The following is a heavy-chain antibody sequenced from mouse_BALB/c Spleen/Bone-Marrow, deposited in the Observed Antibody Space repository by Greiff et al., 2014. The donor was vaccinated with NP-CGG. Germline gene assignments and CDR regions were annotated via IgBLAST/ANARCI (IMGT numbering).Heavy chain of an antibody. J-gene: IGHJ2*01. V-gene: IGHV5-6-4*01. CDR2: ISSGGSYT. CDR1: GFTFSSYT. Sequence: SGGGLVKPGGSLKLSCAASGFTFSSYTMSWVRQTPEKRLEWVATISSGGSYTYYPDSVKGRFTISRDNAKNTLYLQMSSLKSEDTAMYYCTREDTNWDFDYWGQGTTLTVSS. D-gene: IGHD4-1*01. CDR3: TREDTNWDFDY.